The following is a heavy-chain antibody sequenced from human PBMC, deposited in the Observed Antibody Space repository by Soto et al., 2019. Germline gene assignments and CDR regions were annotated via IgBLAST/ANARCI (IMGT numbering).Heavy chain of an antibody. CDR3: ARGQYCSGGSCYGDWFDP. CDR1: GYSFSTYG. CDR2: ISAYNGDT. J-gene: IGHJ5*02. V-gene: IGHV1-18*01. D-gene: IGHD2-15*01. Sequence: QVQLVQSGAEVKKPGASVKVSCKAFGYSFSTYGITWVRQAPGQGLEWMGWISAYNGDTNYAQILQGRVTMTTDTSTSTAYMELRSLRSDDTAVYYCARGQYCSGGSCYGDWFDPWGQGTLVTVSS.